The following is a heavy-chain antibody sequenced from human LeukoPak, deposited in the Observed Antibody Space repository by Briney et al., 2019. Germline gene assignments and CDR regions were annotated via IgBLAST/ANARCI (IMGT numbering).Heavy chain of an antibody. CDR1: GGSISSSSYY. Sequence: PSETLSLTCTVSGGSISSSSYYWGWIRQPPGKGLEWIGSIYYSGSTYYNPSLKSRVTISVDTSKNQFSLKLSSGTAADTAVYYCARDRAAAGTGVDYWGQGTLVTVSS. D-gene: IGHD6-13*01. CDR3: ARDRAAAGTGVDY. V-gene: IGHV4-39*07. J-gene: IGHJ4*02. CDR2: IYYSGST.